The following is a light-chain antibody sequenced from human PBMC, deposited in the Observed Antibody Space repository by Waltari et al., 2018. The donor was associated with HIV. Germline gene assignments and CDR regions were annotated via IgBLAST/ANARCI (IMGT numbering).Light chain of an antibody. CDR2: ENK. V-gene: IGLV1-40*01. CDR1: SPNNRAGYD. Sequence: QSVLTQPPSVSGAPGQSVSISCTGSSPNNRAGYDLTGYQQLPGTAPKLLIYENKKGPSGVLDRFSGSKCDTSASVAITGLRAEDEADYYCRSYDSGLGVVFGGGTKLSVL. J-gene: IGLJ2*01. CDR3: RSYDSGLGVV.